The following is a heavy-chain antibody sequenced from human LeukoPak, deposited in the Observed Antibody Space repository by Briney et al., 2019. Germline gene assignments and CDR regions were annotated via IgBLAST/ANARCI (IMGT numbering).Heavy chain of an antibody. Sequence: PGGSLRLSCAASGFTFSSYGMHWVRQAPGKGLEWVAVISYDGSNKYYADSVKGRFTISRDNSKNTLYLQMNSLRAEDTAVYYCAKDGYDFWSGYYSNYYYYYMDVWGKGTTVTVSS. V-gene: IGHV3-30*18. CDR1: GFTFSSYG. CDR2: ISYDGSNK. CDR3: AKDGYDFWSGYYSNYYYYYMDV. J-gene: IGHJ6*03. D-gene: IGHD3-3*01.